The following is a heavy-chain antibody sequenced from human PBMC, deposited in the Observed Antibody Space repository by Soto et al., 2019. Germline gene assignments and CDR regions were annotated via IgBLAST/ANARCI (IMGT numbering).Heavy chain of an antibody. J-gene: IGHJ4*02. CDR1: GGSISSYY. D-gene: IGHD4-17*01. CDR2: IYYSGST. V-gene: IGHV4-59*08. Sequence: SETLSLTCSVSGGSISSYYWSWVRQPPGKGLEWIGYIYYSGSTNYNPSLKSRVTISVDTSKNQFSLKLSSVTAADTAVYYCARNYGDYEYYFDYWGQGTLVTVSS. CDR3: ARNYGDYEYYFDY.